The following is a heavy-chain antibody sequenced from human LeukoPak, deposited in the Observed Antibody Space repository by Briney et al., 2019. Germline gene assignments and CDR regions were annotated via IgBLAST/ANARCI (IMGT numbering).Heavy chain of an antibody. J-gene: IGHJ4*02. CDR2: ISYSGCT. D-gene: IGHD3-3*01. CDR1: GYYISSVYY. Sequence: PSETLSLTCAVSGYYISSVYYWGWIRQPPGKGLEWSGSISYSGCTYYNPSLKSRVTISVDTSKNQFSLKLSSVTAADTAVYYCARGITIFGVVIIYFDYWGQGTLVTVSS. V-gene: IGHV4-38-2*01. CDR3: ARGITIFGVVIIYFDY.